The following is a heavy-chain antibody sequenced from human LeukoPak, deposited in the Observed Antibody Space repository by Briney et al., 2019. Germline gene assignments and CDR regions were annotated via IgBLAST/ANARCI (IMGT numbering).Heavy chain of an antibody. CDR1: GYTFTSYY. CDR2: INPSGGST. CDR3: ARENRRSSYYYGMDV. J-gene: IGHJ6*02. D-gene: IGHD2/OR15-2a*01. V-gene: IGHV1-46*03. Sequence: ASVKVSCKASGYTFTSYYMHWVRQAPGQGLEWMGIINPSGGSTSYAQKLQGRVTMTRDTSTSTVYMELSSLRSEDTAVYYCARENRRSSYYYGMDVWGQGTTVTVSS.